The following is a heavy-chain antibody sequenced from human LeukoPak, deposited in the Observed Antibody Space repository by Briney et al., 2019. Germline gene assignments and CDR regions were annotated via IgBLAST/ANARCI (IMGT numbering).Heavy chain of an antibody. CDR1: GFTFDDYT. Sequence: PGGSLRLSCAASGFTFDDYTMHWVRQAPGKGLEWVSLISWDGGSTYYADSVKGRFTISRDNSKNSLYLQMNSLRTEETALYYCAKDMGGESGYTFDYWGQGTLVTVSS. D-gene: IGHD5-12*01. CDR3: AKDMGGESGYTFDY. V-gene: IGHV3-43*01. J-gene: IGHJ4*02. CDR2: ISWDGGST.